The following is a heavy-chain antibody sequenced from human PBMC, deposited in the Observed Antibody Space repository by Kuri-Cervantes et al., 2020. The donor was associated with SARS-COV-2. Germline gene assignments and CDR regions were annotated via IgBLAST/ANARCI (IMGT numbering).Heavy chain of an antibody. CDR1: GYTFTSYG. CDR3: ARASGGLYCSSTSCGEGSWFDP. Sequence: ASVKVSCKASGYTFTSYGISWVRQAPGKGLEWMGWISAYNGNTNYAQKLQGRVTMTTDTSTSTAYMELRSLRSDDTAVYYCARASGGLYCSSTSCGEGSWFDPWGQGTLVTVSS. V-gene: IGHV1-18*01. CDR2: ISAYNGNT. D-gene: IGHD2-2*01. J-gene: IGHJ5*02.